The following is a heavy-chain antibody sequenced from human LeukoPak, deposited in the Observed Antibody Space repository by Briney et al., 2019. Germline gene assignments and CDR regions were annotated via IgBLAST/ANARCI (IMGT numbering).Heavy chain of an antibody. CDR1: GFTFNNYA. CDR2: ISSSGSTT. CDR3: AKQSKDY. V-gene: IGHV3-23*01. Sequence: QTGGPLRLSCAASGFTFNNYAMSWVRQAPGKGLEWVSYISSSGSTTYYADSVKGRFTISRDNSKNTLYLQMNSLRAEDTAVYYCAKQSKDYWGQGTLVTVSS. J-gene: IGHJ4*02.